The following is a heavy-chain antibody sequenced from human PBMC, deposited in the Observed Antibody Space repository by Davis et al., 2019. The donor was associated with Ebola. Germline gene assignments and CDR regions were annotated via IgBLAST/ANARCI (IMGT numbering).Heavy chain of an antibody. CDR1: GGSFSGYY. J-gene: IGHJ3*02. CDR2: INHSGST. D-gene: IGHD2-15*01. V-gene: IGHV4-34*01. Sequence: GSLRLSCAVYGGSFSGYYWSWIRQPPGKGLEWIGEINHSGSTNYNPSLKSRVTISVDTSKNQFSLKLSSVTAADTAVYYCARVLGAFDIWGQGTMVTVSS. CDR3: ARVLGAFDI.